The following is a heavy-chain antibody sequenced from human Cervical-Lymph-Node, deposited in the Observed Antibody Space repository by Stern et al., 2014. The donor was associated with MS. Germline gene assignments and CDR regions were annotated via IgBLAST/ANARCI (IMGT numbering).Heavy chain of an antibody. D-gene: IGHD4-17*01. CDR2: INKDGSEK. Sequence: EVQLVESGGGLVQPGGSLRLSCAGSGFTFSHYWMTWVRQAPGKGLEWVASINKDGSEKYYVDSLKGRFTISRDNAKNSLYLQRTSLRADDTAVYYCARKTTAKNWGQGTLVTVSS. V-gene: IGHV3-7*01. CDR1: GFTFSHYW. CDR3: ARKTTAKN. J-gene: IGHJ4*02.